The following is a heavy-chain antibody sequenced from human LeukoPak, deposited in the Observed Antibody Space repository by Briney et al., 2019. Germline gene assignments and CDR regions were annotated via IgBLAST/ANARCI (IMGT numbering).Heavy chain of an antibody. CDR2: IYYSGST. CDR3: ARGSWIQSSPAIHYFDY. J-gene: IGHJ4*02. V-gene: IGHV4-59*01. D-gene: IGHD5-18*01. CDR1: GGSISSYY. Sequence: PSETLSLTCTVSGGSISSYYWSWIRQPPGKGLEWIGYIYYSGSTNYNPSLKSRVTISVDTSKNQFSLKLSSVTAADTAVYYCARGSWIQSSPAIHYFDYWGQGTLVTVSS.